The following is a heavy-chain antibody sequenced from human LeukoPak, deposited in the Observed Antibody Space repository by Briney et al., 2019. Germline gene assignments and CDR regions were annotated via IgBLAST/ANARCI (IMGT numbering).Heavy chain of an antibody. CDR2: ISYDGSNK. J-gene: IGHJ4*02. V-gene: IGHV3-30-3*01. D-gene: IGHD6-6*01. CDR3: ARDSSYSSSSVYFDY. Sequence: GGSLRLSCAASGFTFSSYAMHWVHQAPGKGLEWVAVISYDGSNKYYADSVKGRFTISRDNAKNSLYLQMNSLRAEDTAVYYCARDSSYSSSSVYFDYWGQGTLVTVSS. CDR1: GFTFSSYA.